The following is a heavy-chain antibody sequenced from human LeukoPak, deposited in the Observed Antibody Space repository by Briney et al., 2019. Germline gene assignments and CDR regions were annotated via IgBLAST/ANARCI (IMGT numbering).Heavy chain of an antibody. Sequence: ASVKVSCKASGYTFTTYGINWVRQAPGQGLEWMGWISGYDGKTNYAQKLRDRVTMLRDTATGTVYMELRSLTTDDTAVYYCARDQPRRGPGNHDYWGQGTLVTVSS. CDR1: GYTFTTYG. J-gene: IGHJ4*02. V-gene: IGHV1-18*01. CDR2: ISGYDGKT. D-gene: IGHD1-26*01. CDR3: ARDQPRRGPGNHDY.